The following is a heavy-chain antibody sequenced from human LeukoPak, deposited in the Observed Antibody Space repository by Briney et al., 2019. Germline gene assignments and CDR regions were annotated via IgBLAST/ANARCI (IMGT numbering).Heavy chain of an antibody. Sequence: SETLSLTCAVYGLSFSGYYWSWIRQPPGKGLEWIGEINHSGSTNYNPSLKSRVTISVDTSKNQFSLKLSSVTAADTAVYYCARVEVAVADYWGQGTLVTVSS. D-gene: IGHD6-19*01. CDR3: ARVEVAVADY. V-gene: IGHV4-34*01. CDR1: GLSFSGYY. CDR2: INHSGST. J-gene: IGHJ4*02.